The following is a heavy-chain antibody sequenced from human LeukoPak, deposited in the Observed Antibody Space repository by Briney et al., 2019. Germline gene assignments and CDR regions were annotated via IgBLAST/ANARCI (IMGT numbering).Heavy chain of an antibody. CDR3: AREGYYDSSGKKDAFDI. Sequence: GGSLRLSCAASGFTFSSYWMSWVRQAPGKGLEWVANIKQDGSEKYYVDSVKGRFTMSRDNDKNSLYLQMNSLRAEDTAVYYCAREGYYDSSGKKDAFDIWGQGTMVTVSS. J-gene: IGHJ3*02. D-gene: IGHD3-22*01. V-gene: IGHV3-7*01. CDR2: IKQDGSEK. CDR1: GFTFSSYW.